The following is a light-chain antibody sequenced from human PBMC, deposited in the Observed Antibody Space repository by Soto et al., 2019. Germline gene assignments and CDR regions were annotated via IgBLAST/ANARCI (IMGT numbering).Light chain of an antibody. CDR2: HVS. V-gene: IGLV2-14*03. J-gene: IGLJ1*01. CDR3: TSFTSDNLYV. Sequence: QSALTQPASVSGSPGQSITISCTGTSSDFGGYNYVSWYQQYPGKVPKLLIYHVSNRPSGVSNRFSGSKSGNTASLSISGLQADDEADYFCTSFTSDNLYVFGTGTKLTVL. CDR1: SSDFGGYNY.